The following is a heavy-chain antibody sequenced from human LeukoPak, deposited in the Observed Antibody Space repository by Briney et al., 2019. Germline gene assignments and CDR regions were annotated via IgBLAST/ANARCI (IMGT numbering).Heavy chain of an antibody. CDR3: ARDLYYSSSPDY. CDR1: GLTFSSYW. Sequence: GGSLRLSCAASGLTFSSYWMSWVRQAPGKGLEWVANIKQDGSEKYYVDSVKGRFTISRDNAKNSLYLQMNSLRAEDTAVYYCARDLYYSSSPDYWGQGTLVTVSS. CDR2: IKQDGSEK. D-gene: IGHD6-13*01. J-gene: IGHJ4*02. V-gene: IGHV3-7*01.